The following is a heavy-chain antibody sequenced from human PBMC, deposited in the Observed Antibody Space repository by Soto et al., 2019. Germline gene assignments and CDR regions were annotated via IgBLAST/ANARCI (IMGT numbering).Heavy chain of an antibody. Sequence: SVKVSCKASGGTFSSYAISWVRQAPGQGLEWMGGIIPIFGTANYAQKFQGRVTITADESTSTAYMELSSLRSEDTAVYYCARVGRDFLTGYEGGYYYCGRDVWGKGTPVTVPS. CDR3: ARVGRDFLTGYEGGYYYCGRDV. V-gene: IGHV1-69*13. CDR2: IIPIFGTA. CDR1: GGTFSSYA. D-gene: IGHD3-9*01. J-gene: IGHJ6*04.